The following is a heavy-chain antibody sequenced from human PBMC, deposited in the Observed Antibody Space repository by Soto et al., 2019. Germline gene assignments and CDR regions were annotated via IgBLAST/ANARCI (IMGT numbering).Heavy chain of an antibody. D-gene: IGHD3-10*01. V-gene: IGHV3-74*01. Sequence: EVQLVESGGGVVQPGGSLRLSCTASGFTFNTHWMHWVRQAPGKGLVWVSRIYVDGITTNYADSVKGRLTVSRDNAKNTVYLHVNTLREEDTAVYYCARGRAMGVYDSGQGTLVTVSS. CDR1: GFTFNTHW. J-gene: IGHJ4*02. CDR2: IYVDGITT. CDR3: ARGRAMGVYD.